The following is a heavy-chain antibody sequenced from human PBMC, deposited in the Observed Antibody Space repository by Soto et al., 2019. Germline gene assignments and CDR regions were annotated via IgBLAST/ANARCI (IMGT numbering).Heavy chain of an antibody. Sequence: QVHLVESGGGVVQPGRSLRLSCAASGFTFSGFAMHWVRQAPGKGLEWVTVISYDATNKDYADSVKGRFTISRDNSKNTLYLQMNSLRVEDTAVYFCARNGYYSPHAYYFDFWGQGTLVTVSS. CDR2: ISYDATNK. CDR3: ARNGYYSPHAYYFDF. D-gene: IGHD4-17*01. J-gene: IGHJ4*02. V-gene: IGHV3-30-3*01. CDR1: GFTFSGFA.